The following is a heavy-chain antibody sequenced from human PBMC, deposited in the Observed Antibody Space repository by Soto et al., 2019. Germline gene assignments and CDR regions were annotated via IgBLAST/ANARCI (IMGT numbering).Heavy chain of an antibody. CDR1: GFTVSSYA. V-gene: IGHV3-23*01. Sequence: PGGSLRLSCAASGFTVSSYAMSWVRQAPGKGLEWVSAISGSGGSTYYADSVKGRFTISRDNSKNTLYLQMNSLRDEDTAVYYCAQGRSGYRLSFYYSGMDVCGHGTTVPVYS. CDR2: ISGSGGST. CDR3: AQGRSGYRLSFYYSGMDV. D-gene: IGHD3-3*01. J-gene: IGHJ6*02.